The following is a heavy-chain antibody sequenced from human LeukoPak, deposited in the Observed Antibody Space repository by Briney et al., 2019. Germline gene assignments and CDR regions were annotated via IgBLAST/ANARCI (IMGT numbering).Heavy chain of an antibody. Sequence: GWSLRLSCAASGFTFSSYAMSWVRQAPGKGLEWVSAISGSGGSTYYADSVKGRFTISRDNSKNTLYLQMNSLRAEDTAVYYCAKASVVPAATWSVYFQHWGQGTLVTVSS. CDR2: ISGSGGST. J-gene: IGHJ1*01. CDR1: GFTFSSYA. CDR3: AKASVVPAATWSVYFQH. D-gene: IGHD2-2*01. V-gene: IGHV3-23*01.